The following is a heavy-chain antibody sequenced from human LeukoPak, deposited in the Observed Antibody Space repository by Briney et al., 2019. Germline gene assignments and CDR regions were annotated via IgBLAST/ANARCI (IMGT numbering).Heavy chain of an antibody. CDR1: GGSFSGYY. CDR3: ARAGYYDFWSGYYTGMGYYFDY. Sequence: PSETLSLTCAVYGGSFSGYYWSWIRQPPGKGLEWIGEINHSGSTNYNPSLKSRVTISVDTSKNQFSLKLSSVTAADTAVYYCARAGYYDFWSGYYTGMGYYFDYWGQGTLVTVSS. V-gene: IGHV4-34*01. CDR2: INHSGST. J-gene: IGHJ4*02. D-gene: IGHD3-3*01.